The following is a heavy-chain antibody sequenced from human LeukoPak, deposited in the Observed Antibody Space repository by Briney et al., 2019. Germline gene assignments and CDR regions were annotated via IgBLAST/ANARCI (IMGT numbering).Heavy chain of an antibody. CDR1: GFTFSDYN. Sequence: PGGSLRLSCAASGFTFSDYNMRWIRQAPGKGLEWVSSISRSGSTKYYADSVKGRFTISRDNAKNSLFLQMNSMRAEDTAVYYCARVLRYCSGGNCYSGGLGYMDVWGKGTTVTISS. V-gene: IGHV3-11*01. CDR2: ISRSGSTK. D-gene: IGHD2-15*01. CDR3: ARVLRYCSGGNCYSGGLGYMDV. J-gene: IGHJ6*03.